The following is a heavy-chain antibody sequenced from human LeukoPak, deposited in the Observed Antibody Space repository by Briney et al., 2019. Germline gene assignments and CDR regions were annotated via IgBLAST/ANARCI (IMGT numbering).Heavy chain of an antibody. J-gene: IGHJ4*02. CDR2: ISPTGYNT. V-gene: IGHV3-23*01. CDR3: AKPREASSGVGRYFDY. Sequence: PGGSLRLSCAASGFTFSNYAMSWVRQAPGKGLEWVSAISPTGYNTYYADSVKGRFTFSRDNSKDTLYLQMDSLRVEDTAVYYCAKPREASSGVGRYFDYWGQGTLVTVSS. CDR1: GFTFSNYA. D-gene: IGHD1-26*01.